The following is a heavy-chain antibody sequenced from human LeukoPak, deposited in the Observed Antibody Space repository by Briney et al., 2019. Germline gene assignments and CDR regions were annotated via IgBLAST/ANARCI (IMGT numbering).Heavy chain of an antibody. D-gene: IGHD5-18*01. CDR2: IYYSGST. CDR3: ARGQKYRNGYTVTELGSGYFAY. V-gene: IGHV4-59*01. J-gene: IGHJ4*02. Sequence: SETLSLTCTVSGGSISSYYWSWIRQPPGKGLEWIGYIYYSGSTNYNPSLKSRVTISVDTSKNQFSLTLSSVTTADTAVYYCARGQKYRNGYTVTELGSGYFAYWGQGTLVTVSS. CDR1: GGSISSYY.